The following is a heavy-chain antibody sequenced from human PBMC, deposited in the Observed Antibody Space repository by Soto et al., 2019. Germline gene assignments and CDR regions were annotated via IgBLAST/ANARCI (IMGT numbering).Heavy chain of an antibody. V-gene: IGHV3-23*01. J-gene: IGHJ4*01. CDR1: GFAFINYA. D-gene: IGHD3-22*01. Sequence: GGSLRLSCASSGFAFINYAMSWVRQAPGKGLEWVSAISGSGGSTYYADSVKGRFTISRDNSKNTLSLQMNSLRAEDTAVYYCAKGLPTVIVVVTHFDYWGHGTLVTVSS. CDR3: AKGLPTVIVVVTHFDY. CDR2: ISGSGGST.